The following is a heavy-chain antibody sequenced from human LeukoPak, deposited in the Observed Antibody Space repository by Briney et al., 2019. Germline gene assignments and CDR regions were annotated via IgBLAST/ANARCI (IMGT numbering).Heavy chain of an antibody. J-gene: IGHJ4*02. CDR3: ARGSRMATIQIQYYFDY. Sequence: SETLSLTCTVSGGSISSYYWSWIRQPPGKGLEWTGYIYYSGSTNYNPSLKSRVTISVDTSKNQFSLKLSSVTAADTAVYYCARGSRMATIQIQYYFDYWGQGTLVTVSS. V-gene: IGHV4-59*01. CDR2: IYYSGST. CDR1: GGSISSYY. D-gene: IGHD5-12*01.